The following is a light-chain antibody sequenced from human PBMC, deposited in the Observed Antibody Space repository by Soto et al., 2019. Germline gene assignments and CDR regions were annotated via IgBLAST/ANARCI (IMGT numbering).Light chain of an antibody. CDR2: QVS. CDR3: MQGSYWPPT. CDR1: QSLEYSDGNTY. Sequence: DVVLTQSQLSLAVTPGQPASISCRASQSLEYSDGNTYLNWFHQRPGQSPRRLIYQVSNRDSGVPDRFSGSGSGTDFTLKISRVEAEDVGFYYCMQGSYWPPTFGHGTKVEIK. V-gene: IGKV2-30*01. J-gene: IGKJ1*01.